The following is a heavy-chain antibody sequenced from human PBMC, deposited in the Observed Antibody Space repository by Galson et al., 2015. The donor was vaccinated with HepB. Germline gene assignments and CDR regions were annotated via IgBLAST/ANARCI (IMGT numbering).Heavy chain of an antibody. D-gene: IGHD5-12*01. CDR1: GYSISSGYY. J-gene: IGHJ4*02. CDR2: IYHSGST. V-gene: IGHV4-38-2*02. Sequence: ETLSLTCTVSGYSISSGYYWGWIRQPPGKGLEWIGSIYHSGSTYYNPSLKSRVTISVDTSKNQFSLKLSSVTAADTAVYYCARDRYSMFGLVATANWGQGTLVTVSS. CDR3: ARDRYSMFGLVATAN.